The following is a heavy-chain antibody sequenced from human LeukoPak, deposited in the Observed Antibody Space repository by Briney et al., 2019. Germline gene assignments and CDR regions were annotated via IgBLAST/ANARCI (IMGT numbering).Heavy chain of an antibody. V-gene: IGHV4-59*01. CDR3: ATNLDYYDGSGFVFDI. CDR1: GASISSYY. D-gene: IGHD3-22*01. J-gene: IGHJ3*02. CDR2: IYYSGST. Sequence: PSETLSLTCTVSGASISSYYWSWIRQPPGKGLEWIGYIYYSGSTNYNPSLKSRVTISGDTSKNQFSLKLSSVTAADTAVYYCATNLDYYDGSGFVFDIWGQGTMVTVSS.